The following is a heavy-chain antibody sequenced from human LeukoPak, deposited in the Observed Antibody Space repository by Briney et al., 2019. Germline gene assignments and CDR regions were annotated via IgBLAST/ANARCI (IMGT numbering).Heavy chain of an antibody. CDR3: AKDRPAAIPVYFDY. Sequence: PGGSLRLSCAASGFTFSSYSMNWVRQAPGKGLEWVAFIRYDGSNKYYADSVKGRFTISRDNSKNTLYLQMNSLRAEDTAVYYCAKDRPAAIPVYFDYWGQGTLVTVSS. CDR1: GFTFSSYS. CDR2: IRYDGSNK. D-gene: IGHD2-2*02. J-gene: IGHJ4*02. V-gene: IGHV3-30*02.